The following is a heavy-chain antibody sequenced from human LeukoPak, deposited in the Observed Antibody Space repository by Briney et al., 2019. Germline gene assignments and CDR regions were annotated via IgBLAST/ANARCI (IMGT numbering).Heavy chain of an antibody. CDR3: ARVDSSSWYGY. J-gene: IGHJ4*02. D-gene: IGHD6-13*01. CDR2: IYYSGST. CDR1: GGSISSGGYY. Sequence: SSQTLSLTWTVSGGSISSGGYYWSWIRQHPGKGLEWIGYIYYSGSTYYNPSLKSRVTISVDTSKNQFSLKLSSVTAAGTAVYYCARVDSSSWYGYWGQGTLVTVSS. V-gene: IGHV4-31*02.